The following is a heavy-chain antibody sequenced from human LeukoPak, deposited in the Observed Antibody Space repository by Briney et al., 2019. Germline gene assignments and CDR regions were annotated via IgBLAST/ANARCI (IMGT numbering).Heavy chain of an antibody. CDR1: GFTFSSYW. D-gene: IGHD1-26*01. CDR3: ARDRALGATVIDY. V-gene: IGHV3-74*01. CDR2: INSDGSST. Sequence: GGSLRLSCAASGFTFSSYWMHWVRQAPGKGLVWVSRINSDGSSTSYADSVKGRFTISRDNGKNTLYVQMNSLRAEDTAVYYCARDRALGATVIDYWGQGTLVTVSS. J-gene: IGHJ4*02.